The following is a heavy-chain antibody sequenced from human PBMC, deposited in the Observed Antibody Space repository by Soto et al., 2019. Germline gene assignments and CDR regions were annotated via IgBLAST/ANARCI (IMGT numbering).Heavy chain of an antibody. J-gene: IGHJ4*02. V-gene: IGHV4-59*01. CDR3: ARTPEDYYDSSGSFDS. Sequence: PSETLSLTCTVSGGSINGFYWSWIRQPPGRRLEWIGYIYYSGSTNYNPSLKSRVTISVDTSKNQFSLKLSSVTAADTAVYYCARTPEDYYDSSGSFDSWGQGTLVTVSS. CDR1: GGSINGFY. D-gene: IGHD3-22*01. CDR2: IYYSGST.